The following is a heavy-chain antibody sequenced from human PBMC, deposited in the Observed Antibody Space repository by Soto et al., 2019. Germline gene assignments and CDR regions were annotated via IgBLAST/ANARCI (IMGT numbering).Heavy chain of an antibody. CDR2: IYPGDSDP. Sequence: GGPRRFSGKVFGYSFTSSWIAWWRQRPGKGLECMGIIYPGDSDPIYSPSFQGQVTISADKSISTTYLQWGSLRASDTAMYYCARGSGSSNWYRNWFDPWGLGTLVTVSS. D-gene: IGHD6-13*01. J-gene: IGHJ5*02. CDR1: GYSFTSSW. CDR3: ARGSGSSNWYRNWFDP. V-gene: IGHV5-51*01.